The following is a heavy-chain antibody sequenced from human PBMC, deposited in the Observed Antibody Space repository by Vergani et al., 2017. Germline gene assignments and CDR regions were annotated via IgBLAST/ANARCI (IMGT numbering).Heavy chain of an antibody. CDR2: IKQDGSEK. V-gene: IGHV3-7*03. CDR1: GFTFSSYW. D-gene: IGHD1-26*01. Sequence: EVQLVESGGGLVQPGGSLRLSCAASGFTFSSYWMSWVRQAPGKGLEWVANIKQDGSEKYYVDSVKGRFTISRDNAKNSLYLQMNSLRAEDTAVYYCARDLGRMSGSPFDYWGQGTLVTVSS. CDR3: ARDLGRMSGSPFDY. J-gene: IGHJ4*02.